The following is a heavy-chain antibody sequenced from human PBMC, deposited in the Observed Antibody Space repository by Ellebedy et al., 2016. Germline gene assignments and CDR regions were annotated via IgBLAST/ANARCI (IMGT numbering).Heavy chain of an antibody. CDR3: ARGVGGTSLNWFDP. J-gene: IGHJ5*02. D-gene: IGHD3-16*01. V-gene: IGHV3-74*01. CDR1: GFTLNNYW. Sequence: GESLKISXVASGFTLNNYWMHWVRQAPGKGLIWVSRINGDGTSTTYADSVKGRFTISRDNAKNSVYLQMNSLRGEDTALYYCARGVGGTSLNWFDPWGQGTLVTVSS. CDR2: INGDGTST.